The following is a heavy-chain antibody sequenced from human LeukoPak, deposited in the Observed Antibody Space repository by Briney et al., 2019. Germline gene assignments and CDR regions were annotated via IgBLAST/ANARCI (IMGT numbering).Heavy chain of an antibody. J-gene: IGHJ3*02. CDR2: IRSKANSYAT. Sequence: PGGSLRLSCAASGFTFSGSAMHWVRQASGKGLEWVGRIRSKANSYATAYAASVKGRFTISRDDSKNTAYLQMNSLKTEDTAVYYCTRRDLGMVRGPHTFDIWGQGTMVTVSS. D-gene: IGHD3-10*01. V-gene: IGHV3-73*01. CDR1: GFTFSGSA. CDR3: TRRDLGMVRGPHTFDI.